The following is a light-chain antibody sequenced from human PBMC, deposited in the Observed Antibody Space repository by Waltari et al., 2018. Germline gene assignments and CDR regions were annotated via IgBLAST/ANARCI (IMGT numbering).Light chain of an antibody. J-gene: IGKJ4*01. V-gene: IGKV3-15*01. CDR2: GAS. CDR1: QSVSGN. Sequence: IVMTQSPATLSVSPGERVTLSCRASQSVSGNLAWYQQKPGQAPRLLMYGASTRAAGVPTRFSGSGSGTEFTVTISSLQSEDFAVYYCQQYKTFPLTFGGGTKVEIK. CDR3: QQYKTFPLT.